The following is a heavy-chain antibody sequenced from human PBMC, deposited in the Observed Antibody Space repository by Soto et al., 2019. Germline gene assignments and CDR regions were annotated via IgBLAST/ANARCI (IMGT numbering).Heavy chain of an antibody. D-gene: IGHD6-13*01. CDR3: ARDTFFIAAAGTAPPDYYYGMDV. J-gene: IGHJ6*02. CDR1: GDSLSSNSAA. CDR2: TYYRSKWYN. Sequence: PSQTLSLTCAISGDSLSSNSAAWNWIRQSPSRGLEWLGRTYYRSKWYNDYAVSVKSRITINPDTSKNQFSLQLNSVTPEDTAVYYCARDTFFIAAAGTAPPDYYYGMDVWGQGTTVTVSS. V-gene: IGHV6-1*01.